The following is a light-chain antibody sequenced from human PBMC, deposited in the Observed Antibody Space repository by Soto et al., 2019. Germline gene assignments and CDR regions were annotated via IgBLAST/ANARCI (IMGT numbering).Light chain of an antibody. J-gene: IGKJ3*01. Sequence: DIQMTQSPSSLSASVGDRVTITCQESQDISNYLNWYQQKRGKAPKLLIYDASNLETGVPSRFSGSGSGTDFTFTISSLQPEDIATYYCQQYDNLPLSFGPGTKVDI. V-gene: IGKV1-33*01. CDR1: QDISNY. CDR2: DAS. CDR3: QQYDNLPLS.